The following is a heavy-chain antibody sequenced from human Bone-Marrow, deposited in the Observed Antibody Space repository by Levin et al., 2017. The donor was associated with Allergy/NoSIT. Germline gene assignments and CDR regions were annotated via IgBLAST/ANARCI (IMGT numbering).Heavy chain of an antibody. Sequence: MTGGSLRLSCSVSGVSITSRHHFWAWVRQSPGKGLEWIGSIHSTGNAYYNPSLGGRISLSVDISKNQFSLNLGSVTAADSAVYFCATQNYDDSNFILDALHVWGQGTRVTVSS. J-gene: IGHJ3*01. V-gene: IGHV4-39*01. CDR3: ATQNYDDSNFILDALHV. CDR2: IHSTGNA. D-gene: IGHD4-11*01. CDR1: GVSITSRHHF.